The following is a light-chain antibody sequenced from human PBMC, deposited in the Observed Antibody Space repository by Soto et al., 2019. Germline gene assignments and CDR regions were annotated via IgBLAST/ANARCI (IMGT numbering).Light chain of an antibody. V-gene: IGKV3-15*01. CDR1: QNVINS. Sequence: EILMTQSPATVSVSPGERATLSCRASQNVINSVAWYQQKPGHAPRLLIYGASSRATGTPARISGSGSGTEFSLTISSAQSEDFAVYYCQHYHTWPLAFGGGTKVEIK. CDR2: GAS. CDR3: QHYHTWPLA. J-gene: IGKJ4*01.